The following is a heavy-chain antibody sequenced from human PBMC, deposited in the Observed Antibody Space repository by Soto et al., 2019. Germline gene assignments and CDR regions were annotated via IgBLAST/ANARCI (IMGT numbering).Heavy chain of an antibody. J-gene: IGHJ4*02. Sequence: QVQLEESGGGLVKPGGSLRLSCAASGFTFSAVYMSWIRQAPNKGLEYISYISSSGTSANYADSVKGRFTISRDNAKNSLYLQMNSLRAEDTAVYYCARDRVAVTGQYFDYWGQGALVIVSS. CDR1: GFTFSAVY. CDR3: ARDRVAVTGQYFDY. V-gene: IGHV3-11*05. D-gene: IGHD6-19*01. CDR2: ISSSGTSA.